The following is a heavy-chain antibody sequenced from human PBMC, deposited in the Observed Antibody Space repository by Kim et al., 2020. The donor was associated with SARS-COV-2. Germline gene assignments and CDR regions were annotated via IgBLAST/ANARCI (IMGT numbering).Heavy chain of an antibody. J-gene: IGHJ3*02. CDR3: ARDGSITGTTLYAFDI. V-gene: IGHV1-18*01. Sequence: KLQGRVTMTTDTSTSTAYMELRSLRSDDTAVYYCARDGSITGTTLYAFDIWGQGTMVTVSS. D-gene: IGHD1-7*01.